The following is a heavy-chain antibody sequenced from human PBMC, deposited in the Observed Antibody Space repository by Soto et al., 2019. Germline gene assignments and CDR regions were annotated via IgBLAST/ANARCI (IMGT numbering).Heavy chain of an antibody. CDR2: ISWNGDDK. CDR1: GFIFEDYD. J-gene: IGHJ2*01. Sequence: EVQLVQSGGGLAHPGRSLRLSCEASGFIFEDYDMHWVRQSPGKGLQWVAGISWNGDDKDYADSVKGRFTISRDNVKNSLDLLMSGLTVEDTATYYCVKKSCGHSRCYTGWFFDLWGRGTLVTVSS. CDR3: VKKSCGHSRCYTGWFFDL. D-gene: IGHD3-16*02. V-gene: IGHV3-9*01.